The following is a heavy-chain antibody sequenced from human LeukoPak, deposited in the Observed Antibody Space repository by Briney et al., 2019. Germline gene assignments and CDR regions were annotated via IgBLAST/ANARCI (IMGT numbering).Heavy chain of an antibody. D-gene: IGHD4-17*01. CDR1: GFTFSSYS. CDR3: AKFSYGDYVA. Sequence: GGSLRLSCAASGFTFSSYSINWVRQAPGKGLEWVAFIRHDESKKNYADSVKGRFTISRDNSKNTLSLQMNSLRADDTAVYYCAKFSYGDYVAWGQGTLVTVSS. CDR2: IRHDESKK. J-gene: IGHJ5*02. V-gene: IGHV3-30*02.